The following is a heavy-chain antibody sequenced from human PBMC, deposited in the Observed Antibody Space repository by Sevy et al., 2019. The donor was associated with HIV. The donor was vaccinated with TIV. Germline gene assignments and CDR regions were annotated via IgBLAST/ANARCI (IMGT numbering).Heavy chain of an antibody. Sequence: GGSLRLSCAASGFTSSSYAMHWVRQAPGKGLEWVAVISYDGSNKYYADSVKGRFTISRDNSKNTLYLQMNSLRAEDTAVYYCARDSYCGGDCYPNLFDYWGQGTLVTVSS. CDR3: ARDSYCGGDCYPNLFDY. J-gene: IGHJ4*02. CDR2: ISYDGSNK. CDR1: GFTSSSYA. V-gene: IGHV3-30-3*01. D-gene: IGHD2-21*02.